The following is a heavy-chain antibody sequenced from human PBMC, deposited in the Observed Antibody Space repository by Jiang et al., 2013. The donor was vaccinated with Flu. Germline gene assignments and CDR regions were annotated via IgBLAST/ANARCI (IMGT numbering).Heavy chain of an antibody. Sequence: PGLLKPSETLSLTCTVSGGLRQAVVIPTGAGSGSPREGTGVDWVYLLHWEHQLQPSLKSRLTISVDTSRNQFSLKLSSVTAADTAVYYCARDFQPTYWGQGTLVTVSS. J-gene: IGHJ4*02. CDR3: ARDFQPTY. CDR1: GGLRQAVVIPT. V-gene: IGHV4-61*01. D-gene: IGHD1-14*01. CDR2: LLHWEH.